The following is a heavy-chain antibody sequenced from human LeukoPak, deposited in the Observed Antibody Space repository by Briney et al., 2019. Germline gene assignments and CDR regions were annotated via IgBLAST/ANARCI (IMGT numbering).Heavy chain of an antibody. V-gene: IGHV1-69*04. Sequence: GSSVKVSCNASGGTLSSYAISGGRQAPGQGLQWMGRIIPFLGVANYAQNFQGRVTFTADKSMSTAYMEFSSLRSEDRAVYYCARGSSSEGWFDHWGQGTLVTVSS. CDR3: ARGSSSEGWFDH. D-gene: IGHD6-6*01. J-gene: IGHJ5*02. CDR2: IIPFLGVA. CDR1: GGTLSSYA.